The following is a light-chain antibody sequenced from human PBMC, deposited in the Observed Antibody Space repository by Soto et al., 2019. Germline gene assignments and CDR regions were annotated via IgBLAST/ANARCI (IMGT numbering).Light chain of an antibody. CDR1: QSVYNN. CDR3: QQYNNWPWT. CDR2: AAS. V-gene: IGKV3D-15*01. Sequence: EIVLTQSPGTLSLTPGERATLSCRASQSVYNNYLAWYQHKPGQAPRLLIYAASSRATGIPDRFSGSGSGTEFTLTISSLQSEDFAVYYCQQYNNWPWTFGQGTKVDIK. J-gene: IGKJ1*01.